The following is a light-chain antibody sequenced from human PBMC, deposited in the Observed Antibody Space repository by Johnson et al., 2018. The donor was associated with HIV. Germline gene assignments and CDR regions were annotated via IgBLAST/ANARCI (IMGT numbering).Light chain of an antibody. V-gene: IGLV1-51*01. CDR1: SSNIGKNY. CDR2: DNN. Sequence: QSVLTQPPSVSAAPGQKVTISCSGSSSNIGKNYVSWYQHLPGTAPKLLIYDNNKRPSGIPDRFSGSKSGTSATLGITGLQTGDEADYYCGTWHTRLSAGGVFGTGTKVTVL. CDR3: GTWHTRLSAGGV. J-gene: IGLJ1*01.